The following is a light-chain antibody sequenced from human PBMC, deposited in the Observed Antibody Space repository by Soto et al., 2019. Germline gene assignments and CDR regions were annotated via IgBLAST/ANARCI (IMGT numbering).Light chain of an antibody. J-gene: IGLJ3*02. CDR2: YDS. CDR1: NIGSKS. CDR3: QVWGSSSDPWV. Sequence: SYELTQPPSVSVAPGKTARITCGGNNIGSKSVHWYQQKPGQAPVLVIYYDSDRPSGIPERFSGSNSGNTATLTISRVEAGDEADYYCQVWGSSSDPWVFGGGTKLTVL. V-gene: IGLV3-21*04.